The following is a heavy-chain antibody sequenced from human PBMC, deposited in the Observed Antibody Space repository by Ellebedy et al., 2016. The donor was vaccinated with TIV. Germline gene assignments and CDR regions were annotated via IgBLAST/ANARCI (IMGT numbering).Heavy chain of an antibody. CDR1: GYTFTAYY. CDR2: INPNSGGT. Sequence: AASVKVSCKASGYTFTAYYMHWVRQAPGQGLEWMGWINPNSGGTNYAQKFQGRVTMTSDTSISTASMELSSLRSDDTAVYYCARDMNAITMFRGFISAWGQGTLVAVSS. D-gene: IGHD3-10*01. CDR3: ARDMNAITMFRGFISA. J-gene: IGHJ4*02. V-gene: IGHV1-2*02.